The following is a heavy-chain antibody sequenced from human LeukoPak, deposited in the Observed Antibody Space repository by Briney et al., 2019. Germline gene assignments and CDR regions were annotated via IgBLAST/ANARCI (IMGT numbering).Heavy chain of an antibody. V-gene: IGHV4-34*01. D-gene: IGHD2-15*01. CDR2: INHRGSS. J-gene: IGHJ4*02. Sequence: SETLSLTCAVYGESFSAYFWNWIRQAPGKPLEYIGEINHRGSSHYNPSLKTRVTLSVDTSKNQFSLKLTSVTAADTAVYFCARGSSFDGYCSAGACDAGYYDSWGQGTPVTVSS. CDR3: ARGSSFDGYCSAGACDAGYYDS. CDR1: GESFSAYF.